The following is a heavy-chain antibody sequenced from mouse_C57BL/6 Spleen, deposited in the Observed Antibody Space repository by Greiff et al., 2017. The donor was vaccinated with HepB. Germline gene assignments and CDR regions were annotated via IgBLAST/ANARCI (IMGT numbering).Heavy chain of an antibody. V-gene: IGHV2-9-1*01. CDR2: IWTGGGT. Sequence: VMLVESGPGLVAPSQSLSITCTVSGFSLTSYAISWVRQPPGKGLEWLGVIWTGGGTNYNSALKSRLSISKDNSKSQVFLKMNSLQTDDTARYYCARSPIYYGNYGNYFDYWGQGTTLTVSS. CDR1: GFSLTSYA. J-gene: IGHJ2*01. CDR3: ARSPIYYGNYGNYFDY. D-gene: IGHD2-1*01.